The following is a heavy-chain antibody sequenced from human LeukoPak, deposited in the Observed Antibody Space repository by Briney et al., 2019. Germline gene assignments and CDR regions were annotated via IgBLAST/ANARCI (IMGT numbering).Heavy chain of an antibody. CDR1: GGSISSYY. V-gene: IGHV4-59*01. Sequence: SETLSLTCTVSGGSISSYYWSWIRQPPGKGLEWIGYIYYSGSTNYNPSLKSRVTISVDTSKNQFSLKLSSVTAADTAVYYCARDRDYGSGSNDYWGQGTLVTVSS. D-gene: IGHD3-10*01. CDR2: IYYSGST. CDR3: ARDRDYGSGSNDY. J-gene: IGHJ4*02.